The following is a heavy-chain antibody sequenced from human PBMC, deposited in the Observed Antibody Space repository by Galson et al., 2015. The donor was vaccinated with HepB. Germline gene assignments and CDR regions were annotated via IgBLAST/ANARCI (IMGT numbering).Heavy chain of an antibody. CDR2: IDWDDDK. CDR1: GFSLSTSGMC. V-gene: IGHV2-70*11. J-gene: IGHJ4*02. D-gene: IGHD1-26*01. CDR3: ARWGYSGSYADY. Sequence: PALVKPTQTLTLTCTFSGFSLSTSGMCVSWIRQPPGKALEWLARIDWDDDKYYSTSLKTRLTISKDTSKNQVVLTMTNMDPVDTATYYCARWGYSGSYADYWGQGTLVTVSS.